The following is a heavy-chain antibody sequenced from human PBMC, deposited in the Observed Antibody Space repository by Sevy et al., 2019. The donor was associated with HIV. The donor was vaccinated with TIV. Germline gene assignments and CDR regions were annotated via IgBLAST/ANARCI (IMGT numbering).Heavy chain of an antibody. J-gene: IGHJ5*02. CDR2: ISYTGNT. CDR3: ARDATEDTSSSVWFDP. Sequence: SETLSLTCTVSGGSISSGNYYWHWIRQPPGQGLEWIGYISYTGNTYYNPSLKSPVTISVDTSNNQFSLRLTSVTAADTAVYYCARDATEDTSSSVWFDPWGQGTLVTVSS. CDR1: GGSISSGNYY. V-gene: IGHV4-30-4*01. D-gene: IGHD6-6*01.